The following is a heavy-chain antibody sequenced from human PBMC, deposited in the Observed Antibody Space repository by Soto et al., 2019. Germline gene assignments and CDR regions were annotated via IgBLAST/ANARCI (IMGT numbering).Heavy chain of an antibody. J-gene: IGHJ6*02. D-gene: IGHD3-22*01. CDR2: IIPIFGTA. Sequence: QVQLVQSGAEVKKPGSSVKVSCKASGGTFSSYAISWVRQAPGQGLEWMGVIIPIFGTANYAQKFQGRVTITADESTSTAYMELSSLRSEDTAVYYCAREVGDSSLGEYYYYGMDVWGQGTTVTVSS. CDR3: AREVGDSSLGEYYYYGMDV. V-gene: IGHV1-69*01. CDR1: GGTFSSYA.